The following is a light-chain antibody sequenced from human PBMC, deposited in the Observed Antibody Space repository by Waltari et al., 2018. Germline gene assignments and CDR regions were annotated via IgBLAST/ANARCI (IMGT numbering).Light chain of an antibody. CDR2: EGS. CDR3: CSYAGSSTYVV. Sequence: QSALTQHASVSGSPGQSITISCTGTSSDVGTYNLVSWYQQHPGKAPKLMIYEGSKRPSGVSNRFSGSKSGTTASLTISGLQAEDEAGYYCCSYAGSSTYVVFGGGTKLTVL. V-gene: IGLV2-23*01. J-gene: IGLJ2*01. CDR1: SSDVGTYNL.